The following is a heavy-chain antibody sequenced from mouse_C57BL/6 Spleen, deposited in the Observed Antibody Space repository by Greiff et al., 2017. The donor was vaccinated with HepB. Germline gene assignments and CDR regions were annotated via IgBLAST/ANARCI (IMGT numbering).Heavy chain of an antibody. D-gene: IGHD1-1*01. CDR3: ARGFYGRAFDY. V-gene: IGHV3-1*01. CDR2: ISYSGST. J-gene: IGHJ2*01. CDR1: GYSITSGYD. Sequence: VQLQESGPGMVKPSQSLSLPCTVTGYSITSGYDWHWIRHFPGNKLEWMGYISYSGSTNYNPSLKSRISITHDTSKNQFFLKLNSVTTEDTATYYCARGFYGRAFDYWGQGTTLTVSS.